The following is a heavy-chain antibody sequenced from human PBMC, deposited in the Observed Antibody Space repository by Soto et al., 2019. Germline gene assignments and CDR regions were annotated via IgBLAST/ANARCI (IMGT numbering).Heavy chain of an antibody. J-gene: IGHJ4*02. CDR1: GLTFSSYG. V-gene: IGHV3-33*01. CDR2: IWYDGSNK. Sequence: QVQLVESGGGVVQPGRSLRLSCAASGLTFSSYGMHWVRQAPGKGLEWVALIWYDGSNKYYGDSVKGRFTISRDNSKNTLYLQMNSLRAEDTAVYYCARVYGSGMDCWGQGTLVIVSS. D-gene: IGHD3-10*01. CDR3: ARVYGSGMDC.